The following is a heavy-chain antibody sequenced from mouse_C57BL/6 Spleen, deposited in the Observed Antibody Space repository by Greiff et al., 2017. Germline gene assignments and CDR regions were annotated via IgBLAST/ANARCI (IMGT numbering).Heavy chain of an antibody. D-gene: IGHD2-12*01. V-gene: IGHV1-80*01. Sequence: QVQLQQSGAELVKPGASVKISCKASGYAFSSYWMNWVKQRPGKGLEWIGQIYPGDGDTNYNGKFKGKATLTADKSFSTAYMQLSSLTSEDSAVYFCARTYSLYYAMDYWGQGTSVTVSS. CDR3: ARTYSLYYAMDY. CDR1: GYAFSSYW. J-gene: IGHJ4*01. CDR2: IYPGDGDT.